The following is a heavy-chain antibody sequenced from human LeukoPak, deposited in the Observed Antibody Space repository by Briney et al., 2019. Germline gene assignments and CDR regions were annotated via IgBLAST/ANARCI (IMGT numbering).Heavy chain of an antibody. D-gene: IGHD4-17*01. Sequence: GGSLRLSCAASGFTFSDSGMDWVRQAAGKGLEWIGRIRNKDNNYATMYAASVKGRFTISRDDSKKENYLQMSRRKTEDTAIYFCTRRGGLDYNDCRECLAEPFDIWGQGTMVTVSS. CDR2: IRNKDNNYAT. CDR3: TRRGGLDYNDCRECLAEPFDI. J-gene: IGHJ3*02. V-gene: IGHV3-73*01. CDR1: GFTFSDSG.